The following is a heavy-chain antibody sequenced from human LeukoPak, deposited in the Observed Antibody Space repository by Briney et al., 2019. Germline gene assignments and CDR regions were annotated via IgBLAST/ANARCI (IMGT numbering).Heavy chain of an antibody. V-gene: IGHV3-21*01. Sequence: GGSLRLSCAASGFTFSTYTLNWVRQAPGKGLEWVSSISGSSNYIYYADSVKGRFTISRGNAKNSLYLQMNSLRAEDTALYYCARGDGPMDYWGQGTLVTVSS. CDR2: ISGSSNYI. CDR1: GFTFSTYT. D-gene: IGHD2-2*01. J-gene: IGHJ4*02. CDR3: ARGDGPMDY.